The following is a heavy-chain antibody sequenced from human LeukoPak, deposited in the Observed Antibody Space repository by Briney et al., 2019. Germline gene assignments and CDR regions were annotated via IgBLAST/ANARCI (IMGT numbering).Heavy chain of an antibody. CDR2: MNPNSGNT. CDR3: ARFLGWYVERFDY. CDR1: GYTFASYD. D-gene: IGHD6-19*01. J-gene: IGHJ4*02. Sequence: ASVKVSCKASGYTFASYDINWVRQATGQGLEWMGWMNPNSGNTGYAQKFQGRVTMTRNTSISTAYMELSSLRSEDTAVYYCARFLGWYVERFDYWGQGTLVTVSS. V-gene: IGHV1-8*01.